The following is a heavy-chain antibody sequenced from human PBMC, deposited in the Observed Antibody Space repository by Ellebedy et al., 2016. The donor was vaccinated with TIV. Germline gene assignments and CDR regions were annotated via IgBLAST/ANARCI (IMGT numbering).Heavy chain of an antibody. CDR2: IYPLAGST. D-gene: IGHD6-19*01. CDR1: GYSFTNYY. V-gene: IGHV1-46*01. J-gene: IGHJ3*02. CDR3: ARGVTVSGNDAFDI. Sequence: AASVKVSCKASGYSFTNYYMHWVRQAPGQGLEWMGGIYPLAGSTDYAQTFQGRVTLTRDTSTTTVYMELNRLKSEDTSVYYCARGVTVSGNDAFDIWGQGTMVTVSS.